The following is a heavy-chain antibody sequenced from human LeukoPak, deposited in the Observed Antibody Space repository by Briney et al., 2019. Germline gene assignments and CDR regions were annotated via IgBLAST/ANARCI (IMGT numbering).Heavy chain of an antibody. V-gene: IGHV4-59*08. CDR3: ARQAIAVAGIYLFDY. Sequence: PSETLSLTCTVSGGSISSYYWSWIRQPPGKGLEWIGYIYYSGSTNYNPSLKSRVTISVDTSKNQFSLKLSSVTAADTAVYYCARQAIAVAGIYLFDYWGQGTLVTVSS. D-gene: IGHD6-19*01. CDR1: GGSISSYY. CDR2: IYYSGST. J-gene: IGHJ4*02.